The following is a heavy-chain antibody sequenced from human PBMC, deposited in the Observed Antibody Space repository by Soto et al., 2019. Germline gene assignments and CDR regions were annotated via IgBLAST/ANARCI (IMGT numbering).Heavy chain of an antibody. Sequence: QVTLKESGPVLVKPTETLTLTCTVSGFSLSKARMGVSWIRQPPGKALEWLAHIFWNDERSYNTSLKSRLTIARDTSKIQVVLTMTNVDPVDTGTYFCARALREELPIYYFDSWGQGTLVTVSS. J-gene: IGHJ4*02. CDR2: IFWNDER. CDR3: ARALREELPIYYFDS. V-gene: IGHV2-26*01. CDR1: GFSLSKARMG. D-gene: IGHD1-7*01.